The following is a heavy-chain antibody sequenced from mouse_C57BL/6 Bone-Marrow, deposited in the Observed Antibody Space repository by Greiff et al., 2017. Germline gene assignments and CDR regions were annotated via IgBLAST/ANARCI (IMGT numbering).Heavy chain of an antibody. J-gene: IGHJ3*01. D-gene: IGHD4-1*01. CDR2: ISDGGNYT. CDR3: ARDRWAWFAY. CDR1: GFTFSSYA. V-gene: IGHV5-4*01. Sequence: EVKLMESGGGLVKPGGSLKLSCAASGFTFSSYAMSWVRQTPEKRLEWVATISDGGNYTYYPDNVKGRFTISRDNAKNNLYLQMSHLKSEDTAMYYCARDRWAWFAYWGQGTLVTVSA.